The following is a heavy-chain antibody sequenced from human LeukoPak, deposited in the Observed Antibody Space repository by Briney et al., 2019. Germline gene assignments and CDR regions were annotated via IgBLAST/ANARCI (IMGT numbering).Heavy chain of an antibody. V-gene: IGHV4-59*08. CDR2: IYYSGST. CDR3: ARAKEMATIWGTVYYFDY. Sequence: SQTLSLTCTVSGGSISSYSWSWIRQPPGKGLEWIGYIYYSGSTNYNPSLKSRATISVDTSKNQFSLKLSSVTAADTAVYYCARAKEMATIWGTVYYFDYWGQGTLVTVSS. D-gene: IGHD5-24*01. CDR1: GGSISSYS. J-gene: IGHJ4*02.